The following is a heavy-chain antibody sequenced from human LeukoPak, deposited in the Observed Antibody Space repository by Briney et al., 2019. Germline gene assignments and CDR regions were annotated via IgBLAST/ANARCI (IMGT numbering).Heavy chain of an antibody. V-gene: IGHV1-46*01. D-gene: IGHD3-3*01. CDR1: GYTFTSYY. CDR2: INPSGGST. Sequence: ASVKVSCKASGYTFTSYYMHWVRQAPGQGLEWMGIINPSGGSTSYAQKFQGRVTMTRDTSTSTVYMELSSLRSEDTAVYYCASSGTIFGVVQYYYYYGMDVWGQGTTVTVSS. J-gene: IGHJ6*02. CDR3: ASSGTIFGVVQYYYYYGMDV.